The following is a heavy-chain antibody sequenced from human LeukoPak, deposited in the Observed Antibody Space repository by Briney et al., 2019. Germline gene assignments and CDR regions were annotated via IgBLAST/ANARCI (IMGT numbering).Heavy chain of an antibody. CDR1: GGSFSGYY. CDR2: INHSGST. D-gene: IGHD6-6*01. Sequence: SETLSLTCAVYGGSFSGYYWSWIRQPPGKGLEWIGEINHSGSTNYNPSLKSRVTISVDTSKNQFSLKLSSVTAADTAVYYCARIMAARWGSRFDYWGQGTLVTVSS. CDR3: ARIMAARWGSRFDY. J-gene: IGHJ4*02. V-gene: IGHV4-34*01.